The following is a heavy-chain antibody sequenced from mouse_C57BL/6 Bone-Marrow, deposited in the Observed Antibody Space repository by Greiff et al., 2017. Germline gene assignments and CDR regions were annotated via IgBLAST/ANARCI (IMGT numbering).Heavy chain of an antibody. J-gene: IGHJ1*03. CDR2: IYPGNSDT. Sequence: VQLQQSGTVLARPGASVKMSCKTSGYTFTSYWMHWVNQRPGQGLEWIGAIYPGNSDTSYNQKFKGKAKLPAVPSASTAYMELSSLTNEDSAVYYCTRDGEGYFDVWGTGTTGTVSS. CDR3: TRDGEGYFDV. V-gene: IGHV1-5*01. CDR1: GYTFTSYW.